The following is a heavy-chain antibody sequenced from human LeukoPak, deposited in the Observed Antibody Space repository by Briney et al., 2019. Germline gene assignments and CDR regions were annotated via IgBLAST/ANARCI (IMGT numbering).Heavy chain of an antibody. V-gene: IGHV1-46*01. Sequence: ASVKVSCKASGYTFTSYYMHWVRQAPGQGLEWMGIINPSGGSTSYAQKFRGRVTMTRDTSTSTVYMELSSLRSEDTAVYYCARESEMATIIPWGQGTLVTVSS. CDR3: ARESEMATIIP. D-gene: IGHD5-24*01. CDR1: GYTFTSYY. J-gene: IGHJ5*02. CDR2: INPSGGST.